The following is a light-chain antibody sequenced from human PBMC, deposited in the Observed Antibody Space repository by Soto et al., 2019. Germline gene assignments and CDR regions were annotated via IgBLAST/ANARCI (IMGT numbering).Light chain of an antibody. CDR3: QQYGSSPLYT. J-gene: IGKJ2*01. Sequence: EIVLTQSPGTLSLYPGERATLSCRASQSVSSSYVAWYQQKPGQSPRLLIYGASSRATGIPDRFSGSGSGTDFTLTISRLEPEDFAVYYCQQYGSSPLYTFGQGTKLEIK. CDR2: GAS. V-gene: IGKV3-20*01. CDR1: QSVSSSY.